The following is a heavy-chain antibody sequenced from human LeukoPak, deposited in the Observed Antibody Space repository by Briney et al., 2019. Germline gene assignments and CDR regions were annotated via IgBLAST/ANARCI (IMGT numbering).Heavy chain of an antibody. CDR2: IRYDGSNK. CDR3: AKDLVVPAAMGPLDY. CDR1: GFTFSSYG. Sequence: GGSLRLSCAASGFTFSSYGMHWVRQAPGKGLEWVAFIRYDGSNKYYADSVKGRFTISRDNSKNTLYLQMNSLRAEDTAVYYCAKDLVVPAAMGPLDYWGQGTLVTVSS. D-gene: IGHD2-2*01. J-gene: IGHJ4*02. V-gene: IGHV3-30*02.